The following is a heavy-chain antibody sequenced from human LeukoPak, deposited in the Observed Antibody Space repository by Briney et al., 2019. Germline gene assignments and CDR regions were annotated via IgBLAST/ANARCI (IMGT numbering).Heavy chain of an antibody. J-gene: IGHJ6*04. V-gene: IGHV3-48*04. CDR2: ISSSSSTK. D-gene: IGHD3-10*02. CDR3: AELGITMIGGV. CDR1: GFTFSSYG. Sequence: GGSLRLSCAASGFTFSSYGMHWVRQAPGKGLEWVSYISSSSSTKYYADSVKGRFTISRDNAKNSLYLQMNSLRAEDTAVYYCAELGITMIGGVWGKGTTVTISS.